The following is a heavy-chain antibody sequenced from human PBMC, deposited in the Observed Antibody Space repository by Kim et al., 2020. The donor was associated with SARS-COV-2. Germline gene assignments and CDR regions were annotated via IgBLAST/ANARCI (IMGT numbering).Heavy chain of an antibody. CDR2: INHSGST. D-gene: IGHD3-22*01. J-gene: IGHJ4*02. Sequence: SETLSLTCAVYGGSFSGYYWSWIRQPPGKGLEWIGEINHSGSTNYNPSLKSRVTISVDTSKNQFSLKLSSVTAADTAVYYCARVYYYDSSGYHLFDYWGQGTLVTVSS. CDR1: GGSFSGYY. CDR3: ARVYYYDSSGYHLFDY. V-gene: IGHV4-34*01.